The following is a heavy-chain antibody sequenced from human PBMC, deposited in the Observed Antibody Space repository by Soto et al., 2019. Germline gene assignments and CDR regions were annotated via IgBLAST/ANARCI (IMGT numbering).Heavy chain of an antibody. Sequence: SVKVSCNASGYTFPTYDTNRVRQAPGQGLEWMGWMIPIFGTAGDAQKFQGRVTITADESTSTAYMELSSLRSEETAVYYCATGEDGWLDPWGQGTLVTVSS. CDR3: ATGEDGWLDP. CDR2: MIPIFGTA. D-gene: IGHD3-10*01. J-gene: IGHJ5*02. V-gene: IGHV1-69*13. CDR1: GYTFPTYD.